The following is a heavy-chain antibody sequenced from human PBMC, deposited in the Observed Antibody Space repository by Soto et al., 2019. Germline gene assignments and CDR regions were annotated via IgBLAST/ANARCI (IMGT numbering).Heavy chain of an antibody. J-gene: IGHJ1*01. CDR1: GGSISSGGYY. Sequence: QVQLQESGPGLVKPSQTLSPTCTVSGGSISSGGYYWSWIRQHPGKGLEWIGYIYYSGSTYYNPSLKSRVTISVDTSKNQFSLKLSSVTAADTAVYYCAIYDSSGSRGFQHWGQGTLVTVSS. CDR3: AIYDSSGSRGFQH. CDR2: IYYSGST. V-gene: IGHV4-31*03. D-gene: IGHD3-22*01.